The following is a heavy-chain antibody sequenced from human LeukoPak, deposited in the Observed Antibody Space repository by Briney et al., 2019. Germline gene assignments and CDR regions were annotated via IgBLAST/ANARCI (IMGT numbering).Heavy chain of an antibody. D-gene: IGHD3-22*01. CDR2: ISGSGGST. CDR1: GFTFSSYA. Sequence: GGSLRLSCAASGFTFSSYAMSWVRQAPGKGLEWVSAISGSGGSTYYADSVKGRFTISRDNSKNTLYLQMNSLRAEDTAVYYCASYDSSGYYPWAFDSWGQGTLVTVSS. CDR3: ASYDSSGYYPWAFDS. V-gene: IGHV3-23*01. J-gene: IGHJ4*02.